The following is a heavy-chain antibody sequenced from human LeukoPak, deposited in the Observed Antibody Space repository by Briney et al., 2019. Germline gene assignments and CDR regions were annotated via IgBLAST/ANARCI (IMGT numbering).Heavy chain of an antibody. CDR3: AKDITIFGWAFDI. Sequence: GGSLRLSCAASGFTFSSYGMHWVRQAPGKGLEWVAFIRYDGSNKYYADSVKGRFTIPRDNSKNTLYLQMNSLRAEDTAVYYCAKDITIFGWAFDIWGQGTMVTVSS. J-gene: IGHJ3*02. V-gene: IGHV3-30*02. CDR1: GFTFSSYG. D-gene: IGHD3-3*01. CDR2: IRYDGSNK.